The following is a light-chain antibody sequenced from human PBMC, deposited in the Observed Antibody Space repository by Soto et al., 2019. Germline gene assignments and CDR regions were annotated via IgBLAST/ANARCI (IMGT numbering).Light chain of an antibody. V-gene: IGKV3-15*01. CDR3: QQSGGSTIT. Sequence: EIVLTPSPATLSVSLGERVTLSRRASQSVISNLAWYQKKTGQEPRILIYATITRATGVPARFSGSGSGTEFNLTISRLQSEDCALYEGQQSGGSTITFGLLTRLEIK. J-gene: IGKJ5*01. CDR2: ATI. CDR1: QSVISN.